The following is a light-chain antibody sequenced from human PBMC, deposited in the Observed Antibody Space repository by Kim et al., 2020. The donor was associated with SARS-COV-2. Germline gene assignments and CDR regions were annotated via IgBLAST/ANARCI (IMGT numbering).Light chain of an antibody. V-gene: IGLV2-14*03. Sequence: QSITISCTGTSSDVGGYNYVSWYQQHPGKAPKLIIYDVYNRPSGVSYRFSGSMSGNTASLTISGLQAEDEADYYCNSYRSGSTLEVFGTGTKVTVL. J-gene: IGLJ1*01. CDR1: SSDVGGYNY. CDR2: DVY. CDR3: NSYRSGSTLEV.